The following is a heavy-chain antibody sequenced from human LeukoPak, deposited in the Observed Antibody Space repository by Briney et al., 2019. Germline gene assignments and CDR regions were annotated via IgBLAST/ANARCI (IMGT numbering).Heavy chain of an antibody. CDR2: INPNSGGT. Sequence: ASVKVSCKASGYTFTGYYMHWVRQAPGQGLEWMGWINPNSGGTNYAQKFQGRVTMTRDTSISTAYMELSRLRSDDTAVYYCARGGTMVRGVTNPGDYWGQGTLVTVSS. V-gene: IGHV1-2*02. CDR3: ARGGTMVRGVTNPGDY. CDR1: GYTFTGYY. J-gene: IGHJ4*02. D-gene: IGHD3-10*01.